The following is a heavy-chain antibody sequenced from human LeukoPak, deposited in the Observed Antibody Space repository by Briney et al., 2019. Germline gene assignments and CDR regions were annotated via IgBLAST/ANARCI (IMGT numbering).Heavy chain of an antibody. J-gene: IGHJ4*02. V-gene: IGHV3-7*01. Sequence: GGSLRLSCAASGCPLSNHWMTWVRQAPGKGLEWVATITQGGTDKFYVDSVKGRFTISGDNAKNSLYLQMNSLRAEDTAVYYCARDPFELWGQGTLVTVSS. CDR2: ITQGGTDK. CDR1: GCPLSNHW. CDR3: ARDPFEL. D-gene: IGHD1-26*01.